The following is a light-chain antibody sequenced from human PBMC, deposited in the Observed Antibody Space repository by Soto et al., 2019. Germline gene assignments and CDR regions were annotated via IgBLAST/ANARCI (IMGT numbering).Light chain of an antibody. CDR3: QQYDSYPLT. Sequence: AIRMTQSPSSLSASPGDRVTITCRASQGISSYLAWYQQKPGKAPKLLIYAASTLQSGVPSRFSGSGSGTDFTLTISCLQSEDFATYYCQQYDSYPLTFGGGTKVEIK. J-gene: IGKJ4*01. V-gene: IGKV1-8*01. CDR1: QGISSY. CDR2: AAS.